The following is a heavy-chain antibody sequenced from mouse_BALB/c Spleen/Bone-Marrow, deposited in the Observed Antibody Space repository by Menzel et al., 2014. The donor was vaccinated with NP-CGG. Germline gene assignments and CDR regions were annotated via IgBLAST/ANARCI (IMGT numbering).Heavy chain of an antibody. CDR3: ATEDSSGYDAMDY. CDR1: GYTFTDYN. Sequence: VQLQQSGPELVKPGASVKIPCKASGYTFTDYNMDWVKQSHGKSLEWIGDINPDNGGTIYNQKFKGKATLTVDKSSSTAYMELRSLTSEDTAVYYCATEDSSGYDAMDYWGQGTSVTVSS. J-gene: IGHJ4*01. D-gene: IGHD3-2*01. V-gene: IGHV1-18*01. CDR2: INPDNGGT.